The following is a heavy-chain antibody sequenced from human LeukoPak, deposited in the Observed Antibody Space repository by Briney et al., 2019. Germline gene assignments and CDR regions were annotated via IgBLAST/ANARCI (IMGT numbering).Heavy chain of an antibody. V-gene: IGHV1-8*01. CDR3: ARGGDCSGGSCYSGWFDP. CDR2: MNPNSGNT. Sequence: ASVKVSCKASGYTFTSYDINWVRQATGQGLEWMGWMNPNSGNTGYAQKFQGRVTMTRNTSISTAYMELSSLRSEDTAVYYCARGGDCSGGSCYSGWFDPWGQGTLVTVSS. D-gene: IGHD2-15*01. CDR1: GYTFTSYD. J-gene: IGHJ5*02.